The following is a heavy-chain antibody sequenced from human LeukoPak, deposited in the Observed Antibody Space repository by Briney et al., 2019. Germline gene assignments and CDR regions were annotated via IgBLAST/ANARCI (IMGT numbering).Heavy chain of an antibody. Sequence: GGSPRLSCAASGFTFSSYSMNWVRQAPGEGLEWVSSISSSSSYIYYADSVKGRFTISRDNAKNSLYLQMNSLRAEDTAVYYCARDLPPPAAAAGWFDPWGQGTLVTVSS. CDR2: ISSSSSYI. V-gene: IGHV3-21*01. CDR1: GFTFSSYS. D-gene: IGHD6-13*01. J-gene: IGHJ5*02. CDR3: ARDLPPPAAAAGWFDP.